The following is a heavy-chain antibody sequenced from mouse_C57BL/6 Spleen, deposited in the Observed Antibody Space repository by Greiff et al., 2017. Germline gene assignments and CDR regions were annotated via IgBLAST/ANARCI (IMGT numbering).Heavy chain of an antibody. CDR2: ISYDGSN. CDR1: GYSITSGYY. D-gene: IGHD2-14*01. CDR3: AGGYPAWFAY. Sequence: EVKLMESGPGLVKPSQSLSLTCSVTGYSITSGYYWNWIRQFPGNKLEWMGYISYDGSNNYNPSLKNRISITRDTSKNQFFLKLNSVTTEDTATYYCAGGYPAWFAYWGQGTLVTVSA. J-gene: IGHJ3*01. V-gene: IGHV3-6*01.